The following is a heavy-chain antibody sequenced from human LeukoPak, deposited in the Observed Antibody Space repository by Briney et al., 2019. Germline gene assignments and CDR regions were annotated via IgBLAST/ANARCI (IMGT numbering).Heavy chain of an antibody. J-gene: IGHJ4*02. CDR3: ARGGILWGSYSFCRY. Sequence: ASVKVSCKASGYTFTSYDINWVRQATGQGLEWMGWMNPNSGNTGYAQKFQGRVTMTRNTSISTAYMELSSPRSEDTAVYYCARGGILWGSYSFCRYWGQGTLVTVSS. V-gene: IGHV1-8*01. CDR1: GYTFTSYD. CDR2: MNPNSGNT. D-gene: IGHD1-26*01.